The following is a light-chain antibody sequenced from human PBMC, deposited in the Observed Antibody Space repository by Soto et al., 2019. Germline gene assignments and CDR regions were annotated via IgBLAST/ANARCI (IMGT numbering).Light chain of an antibody. J-gene: IGKJ1*01. CDR2: GAS. V-gene: IGKV3-20*01. CDR3: QQYGSSPGT. Sequence: EIVLTQSPGTLSLSPGERATLSCRASQSVSSSYLAWYQQTPAQDPRLLIYGASSRATGIPDRFSGSGSGTDFTLTISRLEPEDVEVYYCQQYGSSPGTFGQGTKVEIK. CDR1: QSVSSSY.